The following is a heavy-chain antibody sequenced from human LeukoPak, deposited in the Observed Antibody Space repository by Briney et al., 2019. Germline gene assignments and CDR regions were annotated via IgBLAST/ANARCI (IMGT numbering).Heavy chain of an antibody. V-gene: IGHV4-4*07. J-gene: IGHJ3*02. CDR2: IYTSGST. D-gene: IGHD3-16*02. CDR3: AREARVYDYVWGSYRYRVPNAFDI. CDR1: GGPISSYY. Sequence: SETLSLTCNVSGGPISSYYWSWIRQPAGKGLEWIGRIYTSGSTNYNPSLKSRVTMSVDTSKNQFSLKLSSVTAADTAVYYCAREARVYDYVWGSYRYRVPNAFDIWGQGTMVTVSS.